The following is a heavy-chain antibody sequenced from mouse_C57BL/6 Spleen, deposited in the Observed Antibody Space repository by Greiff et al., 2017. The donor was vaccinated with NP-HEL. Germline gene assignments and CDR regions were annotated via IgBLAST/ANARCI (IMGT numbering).Heavy chain of an antibody. J-gene: IGHJ2*01. CDR2: IYPGDGDT. CDR3: ARGGYYYGSNYFDY. CDR1: GYAFSSSW. D-gene: IGHD1-1*01. V-gene: IGHV1-82*01. Sequence: VQLVESGPELVKPGASVKISCKASGYAFSSSWMNWVKQRPGKGLEWIGRIYPGDGDTNYNGKFKGKATLTADKSSSTAYMQLSSLTSEDSAVYFCARGGYYYGSNYFDYWGQGTTLTVSS.